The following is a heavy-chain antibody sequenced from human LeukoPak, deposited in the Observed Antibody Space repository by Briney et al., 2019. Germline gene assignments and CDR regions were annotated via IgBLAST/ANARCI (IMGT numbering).Heavy chain of an antibody. D-gene: IGHD3-3*01. CDR2: IRYDGSNK. Sequence: GGSLRLSCAASGFTFSSYGMHWVRQAPGKGLEWVAFIRYDGSNKYYADSVKGRFIISRDNSKNTLYLQMNSLRAEDTAVYYCAKEAPLESRVGGLVHYFDYWGQGTLVTVSS. CDR1: GFTFSSYG. CDR3: AKEAPLESRVGGLVHYFDY. V-gene: IGHV3-30*02. J-gene: IGHJ4*02.